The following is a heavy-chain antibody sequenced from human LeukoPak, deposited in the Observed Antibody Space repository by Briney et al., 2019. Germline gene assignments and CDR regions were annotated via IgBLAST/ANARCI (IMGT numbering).Heavy chain of an antibody. CDR3: ARTYVWGSYREGDFDY. CDR2: IYNSGST. D-gene: IGHD3-16*02. V-gene: IGHV4-59*08. CDR1: GGSISGYY. Sequence: PSETLSLTCTVSGGSISGYYWSWIRQPPGKGLEWIGYIYNSGSTNYNPSLKSRVTISVDMSKNQFSLEPSSVTAADTAVYYCARTYVWGSYREGDFDYWGQGTLVTVSS. J-gene: IGHJ4*02.